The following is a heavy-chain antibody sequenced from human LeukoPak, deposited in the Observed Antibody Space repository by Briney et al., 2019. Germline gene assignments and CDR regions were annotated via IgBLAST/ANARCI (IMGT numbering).Heavy chain of an antibody. CDR1: GFTFGDHA. V-gene: IGHV3-49*04. CDR2: IRSKGYGGTT. CDR3: TRVRPGNDFDY. Sequence: GGSLRLSCSASGFTFGDHAMSWVRQAPGKGLEWVGFIRSKGYGGTTEYAASVEGRFSLSRDDSKSFVYLQMSSLKTEDTAVYYCTRVRPGNDFDYWGQGTLVTVSS. J-gene: IGHJ4*02. D-gene: IGHD3-10*01.